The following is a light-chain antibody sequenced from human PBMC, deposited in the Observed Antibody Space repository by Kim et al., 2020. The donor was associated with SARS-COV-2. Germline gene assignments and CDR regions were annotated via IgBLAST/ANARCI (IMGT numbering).Light chain of an antibody. CDR3: ATWDDSLSSPV. J-gene: IGLJ3*02. Sequence: GQRVPISCSGSSSNIGKNSVNWYQHIPGTATKLLIYGNSHRPSGVPDRFSASKSGTSASLAISGLRSEDEADFYCATWDDSLSSPVFGGGTQRTVL. CDR2: GNS. V-gene: IGLV1-47*02. CDR1: SSNIGKNS.